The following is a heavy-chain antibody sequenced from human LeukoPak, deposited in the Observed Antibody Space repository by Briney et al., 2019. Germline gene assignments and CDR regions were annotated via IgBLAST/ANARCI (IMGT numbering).Heavy chain of an antibody. CDR2: INHSGST. D-gene: IGHD3-3*01. Sequence: SETLSLTCTVSGGSISSSTFYWGWIRQPPGKGLEWIGEINHSGSTNYNPSLKSRVTISVDTSKNQFSLKLSSVTAADTAVYYCARAGGDFWSGYYYYYYYMDVWGKGTTVTVSS. CDR1: GGSISSSTFY. V-gene: IGHV4-39*07. J-gene: IGHJ6*03. CDR3: ARAGGDFWSGYYYYYYYMDV.